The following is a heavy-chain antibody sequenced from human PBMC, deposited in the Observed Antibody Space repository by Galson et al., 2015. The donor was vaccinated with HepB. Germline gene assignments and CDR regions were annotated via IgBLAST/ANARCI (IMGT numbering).Heavy chain of an antibody. Sequence: SVKVSCKASGYTFTSYGISWVRQAPGQGLEWMGWISAYNGNTNYAQKLQGRVTMTTDTSTSTAYMELRSLRSDDTAVYYCARSRAYYYGSGSYPNLYYFDYWGQGTLVTVSS. D-gene: IGHD3-10*01. V-gene: IGHV1-18*01. CDR3: ARSRAYYYGSGSYPNLYYFDY. CDR1: GYTFTSYG. J-gene: IGHJ4*02. CDR2: ISAYNGNT.